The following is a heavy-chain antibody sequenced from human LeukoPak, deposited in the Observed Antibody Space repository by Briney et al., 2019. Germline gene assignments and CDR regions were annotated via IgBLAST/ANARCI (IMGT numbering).Heavy chain of an antibody. CDR1: GDFLSSGCYY. CDR3: ARLCQVTSCAKFDY. V-gene: IGHV4-39*01. J-gene: IGHJ4*02. Sequence: PSETLSLSCTVSGDFLSSGCYYWGWIRPSPGKGLAWIGSIYCSGSIFYNSAFESCIILSVDTSKNLFYLMQRLLTAADTAVYYCARLCQVTSCAKFDYWGQRIQVTVSS. CDR2: IYCSGSI. D-gene: IGHD2-21*02.